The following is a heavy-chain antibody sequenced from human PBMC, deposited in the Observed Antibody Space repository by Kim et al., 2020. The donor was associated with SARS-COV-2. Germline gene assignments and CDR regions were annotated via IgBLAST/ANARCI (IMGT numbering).Heavy chain of an antibody. D-gene: IGHD2-2*01. J-gene: IGHJ4*02. CDR3: AKGGLGYCSSTSCYGFVY. V-gene: IGHV3-30*02. Sequence: KGRFPISRNNSKNTLYLQMNSRRAEDTAVYYCAKGGLGYCSSTSCYGFVYWGQGTLVTVSS.